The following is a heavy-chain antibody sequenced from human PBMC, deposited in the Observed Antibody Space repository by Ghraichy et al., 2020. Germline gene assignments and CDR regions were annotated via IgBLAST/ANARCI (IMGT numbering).Heavy chain of an antibody. J-gene: IGHJ6*02. CDR3: ARPRQPSYYYAMDV. CDR1: GFSFSNYW. V-gene: IGHV3-7*01. D-gene: IGHD1-1*01. Sequence: LSLTCAASGFSFSNYWMTWVRQAPGKGLEWVANIRQDGNENYYVDSVRGRFTISRDNAKNSLFLQMNSLRAEDTAVYYCARPRQPSYYYAMDVWGQGTTVTVSS. CDR2: IRQDGNEN.